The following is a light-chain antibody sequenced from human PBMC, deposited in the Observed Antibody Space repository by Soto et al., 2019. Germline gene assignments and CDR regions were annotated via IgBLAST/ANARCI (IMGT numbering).Light chain of an antibody. CDR2: WAS. Sequence: DIVMTQSPDSLAVSLGERATINCRSSQTGLYTSNNRNYLAWYQQKSGQPPKLLFSWASTRESGVPDRLSASGSGTDFTLTISSLQAEDVAVYYCHQYYYTRDTFGQVTTVEIK. V-gene: IGKV4-1*01. CDR1: QTGLYTSNNRNY. J-gene: IGKJ2*01. CDR3: HQYYYTRDT.